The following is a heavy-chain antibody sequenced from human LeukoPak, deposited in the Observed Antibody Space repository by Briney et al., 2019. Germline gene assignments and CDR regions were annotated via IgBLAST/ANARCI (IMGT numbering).Heavy chain of an antibody. CDR1: GFTFSSYA. J-gene: IGHJ4*02. D-gene: IGHD3-16*01. CDR2: IGGSGGST. V-gene: IGHV3-23*01. CDR3: ARDTTLIALQLFDY. Sequence: GGSLRLSCAASGFTFSSYAMSWVRQAPGKGLEWVSAIGGSGGSTYYADSVKGRFTISRDNSKNTLYLQMNSLRAEDTAVYYCARDTTLIALQLFDYWGQGTLVTVSS.